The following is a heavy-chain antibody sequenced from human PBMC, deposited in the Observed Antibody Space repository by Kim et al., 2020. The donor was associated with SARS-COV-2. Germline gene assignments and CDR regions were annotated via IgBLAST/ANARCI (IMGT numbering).Heavy chain of an antibody. V-gene: IGHV5-51*01. CDR3: ARLRRDGYNHFDY. D-gene: IGHD2-21*01. J-gene: IGHJ4*02. Sequence: YSPSFQGKVTFSADKSISTAYLQWSSLKASDTAMYYCARLRRDGYNHFDYWGQGTLVTVSS.